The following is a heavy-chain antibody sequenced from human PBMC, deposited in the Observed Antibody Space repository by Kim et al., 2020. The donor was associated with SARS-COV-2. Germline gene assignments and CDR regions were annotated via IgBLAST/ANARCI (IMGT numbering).Heavy chain of an antibody. CDR3: ARDLGSGSYSGLDY. Sequence: ADSVEGRFTISRDNSKNTLYLQMNSLRAEDTAVYYCARDLGSGSYSGLDYWGQGTLVTVSS. V-gene: IGHV3-30*07. D-gene: IGHD3-10*01. J-gene: IGHJ4*02.